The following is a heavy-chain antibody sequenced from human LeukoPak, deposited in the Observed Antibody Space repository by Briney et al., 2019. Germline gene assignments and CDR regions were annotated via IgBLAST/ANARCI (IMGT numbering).Heavy chain of an antibody. CDR1: GCTFSSYA. CDR2: ISGSGTST. CDR3: AKALPDY. J-gene: IGHJ4*02. V-gene: IGHV3-23*01. Sequence: GGSLRLSCAASGCTFSSYAMSWVRQAPGKGLEWVSGISGSGTSTDYADSVKGRFTISRDNSKKTLYLQMDSLRAEDTAVYYCAKALPDYWGQGTLVTVSS.